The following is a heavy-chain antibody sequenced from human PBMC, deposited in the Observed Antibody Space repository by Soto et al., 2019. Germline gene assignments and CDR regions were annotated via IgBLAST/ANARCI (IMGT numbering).Heavy chain of an antibody. Sequence: GESLKISCKGSGYYFPSYWIGWVRQMPGKGLEWMGIFYPGDSDTRYSPSFQGQVTISADRSISTAYLQWSSLRPSDTAMYYCARQGNGAEGFDYWGQGTLVTVSS. CDR1: GYYFPSYW. J-gene: IGHJ4*02. V-gene: IGHV5-51*01. D-gene: IGHD4-17*01. CDR2: FYPGDSDT. CDR3: ARQGNGAEGFDY.